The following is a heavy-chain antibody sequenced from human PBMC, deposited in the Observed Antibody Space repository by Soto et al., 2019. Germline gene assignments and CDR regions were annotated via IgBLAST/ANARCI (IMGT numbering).Heavy chain of an antibody. CDR2: ITWNGGSS. CDR3: ARETLSYGSALEG. V-gene: IGHV3-43*01. D-gene: IGHD3-16*01. Sequence: GWSLRLSCAASGFRFDDYNIHLVRQAPGKGLEWVSLITWNGGSSYYADSVKGRFTISRDGTTESVSLQMTSLKREDTGLYFCARETLSYGSALEGWGKGTKVTFFS. CDR1: GFRFDDYN. J-gene: IGHJ6*03.